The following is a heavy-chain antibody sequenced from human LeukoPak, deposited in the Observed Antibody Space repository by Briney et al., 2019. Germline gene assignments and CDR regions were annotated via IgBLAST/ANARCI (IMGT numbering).Heavy chain of an antibody. V-gene: IGHV3-21*01. CDR2: ISSSSSYI. D-gene: IGHD2-21*01. CDR3: ARSTEHNGGLGDAFDI. Sequence: GGSLRLSCAASGFTFDDYAMHWVRQAPGKGLEWVSSISSSSSYIYYADSVKGRFTISRDNAKNSLYLQMNSLRAEDTAVYYCARSTEHNGGLGDAFDIWGQGTMVTVSS. CDR1: GFTFDDYA. J-gene: IGHJ3*02.